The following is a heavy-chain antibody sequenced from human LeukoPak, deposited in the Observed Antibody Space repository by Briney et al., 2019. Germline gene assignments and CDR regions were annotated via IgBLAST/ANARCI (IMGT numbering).Heavy chain of an antibody. D-gene: IGHD3-9*01. CDR3: ARTRRYDILTGYQRSKEQGFDY. V-gene: IGHV3-66*01. CDR1: GFTFSSYW. J-gene: IGHJ4*02. Sequence: PGGSLRLSCAASGFTFSSYWMHWVRQAPGKGLEWVSVIYSGGSTYYADSVKGGFTISRDNSKNTLYLQMNSLRAEDTAVYYCARTRRYDILTGYQRSKEQGFDYWGQGTLVTVSS. CDR2: IYSGGST.